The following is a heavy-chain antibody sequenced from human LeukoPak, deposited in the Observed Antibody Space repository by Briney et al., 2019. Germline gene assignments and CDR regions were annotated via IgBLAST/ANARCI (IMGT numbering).Heavy chain of an antibody. CDR1: GSTSSTFS. J-gene: IGHJ4*02. V-gene: IGHV3-21*01. CDR2: ISSIAGSHI. Sequence: GGCLRLSCEPSGSTSSTFSMNCGRQAPGKVLEWVASISSIAGSHIYYADSVKGRFTISRDITKNSLYLQMNSLRAEDTAVYYCATDMSTSHFHYWGQGTLVTVSS. D-gene: IGHD2-2*01. CDR3: ATDMSTSHFHY.